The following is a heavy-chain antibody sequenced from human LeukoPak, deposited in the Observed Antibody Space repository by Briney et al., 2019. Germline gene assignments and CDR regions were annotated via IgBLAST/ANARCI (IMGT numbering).Heavy chain of an antibody. CDR2: ISGSGGST. CDR3: AKGQQLAYDAFDI. J-gene: IGHJ3*02. V-gene: IGHV3-23*01. Sequence: GRSLRLSCAASGFTFSSYAMSWVRQAPGKGLEWVSAISGSGGSTYYADSVKGRFTISRDNSKNTLYLQMNSLRAEDTAVYYCAKGQQLAYDAFDIWGQGTMVTVSS. CDR1: GFTFSSYA. D-gene: IGHD6-13*01.